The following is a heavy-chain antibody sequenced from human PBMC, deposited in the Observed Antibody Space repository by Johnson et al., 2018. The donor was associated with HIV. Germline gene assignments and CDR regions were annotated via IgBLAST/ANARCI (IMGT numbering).Heavy chain of an antibody. CDR1: GFTFSDYY. CDR3: AKCIWGSSLIDAFDI. V-gene: IGHV3-66*01. D-gene: IGHD6-13*01. Sequence: VQLVESGGGVVRPGGSLRLSCAASGFTFSDYYMSWIRQAPGKGLEWVSVIYSGGTTYYADSVKGRFTISRDNSKNTLFLQMNSRRVEDTAVYYCAKCIWGSSLIDAFDIWGQGTRVTVSS. CDR2: IYSGGTT. J-gene: IGHJ3*02.